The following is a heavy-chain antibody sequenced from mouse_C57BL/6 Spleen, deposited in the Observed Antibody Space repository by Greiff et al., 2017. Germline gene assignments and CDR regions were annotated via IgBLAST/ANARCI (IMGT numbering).Heavy chain of an antibody. CDR1: GFSLTSYG. J-gene: IGHJ3*01. D-gene: IGHD2-4*01. V-gene: IGHV2-6-1*01. Sequence: VQVVESGPGLVAPSQSLSITCTVSGFSLTSYGVHWVRQPPGKGLEWLVVIWSDGSTTYNSAHKSGLSISKDNSKSQVFLKMNSLQTDDPAMYYCARHDYDDGSWFAYWGQGTLVTVSA. CDR3: ARHDYDDGSWFAY. CDR2: IWSDGST.